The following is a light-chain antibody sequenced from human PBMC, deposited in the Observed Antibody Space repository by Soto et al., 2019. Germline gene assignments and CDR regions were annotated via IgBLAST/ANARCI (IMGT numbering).Light chain of an antibody. CDR3: QQYDNLPLT. CDR2: DAS. V-gene: IGKV1-33*01. J-gene: IGKJ3*01. CDR1: QDITNS. Sequence: DIQMTQSPSSLSASVGDRVTITCQASQDITNSLNWYQQKPGKAPKVLIYDASSLETGVPSRFSGSGSGTDFTFTISSLQPEDVATYYCQQYDNLPLTFGPGTTVDIE.